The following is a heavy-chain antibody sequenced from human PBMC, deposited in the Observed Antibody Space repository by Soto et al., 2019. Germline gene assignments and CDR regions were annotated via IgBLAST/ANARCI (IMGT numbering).Heavy chain of an antibody. Sequence: EVQLLESGGGLVQPGGSLRLSCAASGFTFSSYAMSWVRQAPGKGLEWVSSISGSGGNAYYADSVKGGLSISRDNSKNTRRVQMNSLRADETAVYYCAKEGASVSYPPYYYLGTDVWGQGTTVTVSS. CDR3: AKEGASVSYPPYYYLGTDV. CDR1: GFTFSSYA. CDR2: ISGSGGNA. D-gene: IGHD1-26*01. J-gene: IGHJ6*02. V-gene: IGHV3-23*01.